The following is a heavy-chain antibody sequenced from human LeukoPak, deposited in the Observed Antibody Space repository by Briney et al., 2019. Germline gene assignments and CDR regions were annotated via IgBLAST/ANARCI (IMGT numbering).Heavy chain of an antibody. J-gene: IGHJ4*02. V-gene: IGHV3-21*01. CDR1: GFTFSSYS. D-gene: IGHD3-22*01. CDR2: IGSSSSYI. Sequence: GGSLRLSCAASGFTFSSYSMNWVRQAPGKGLEWVSSIGSSSSYIYYADSVKGRFTISRDNAKNSLYLQMNSLRAEDTAVYYCAPYYYDSSGHRLYWGQGTLVTVSS. CDR3: APYYYDSSGHRLY.